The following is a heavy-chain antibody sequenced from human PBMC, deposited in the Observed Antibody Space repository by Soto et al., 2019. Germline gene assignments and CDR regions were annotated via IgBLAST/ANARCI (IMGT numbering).Heavy chain of an antibody. J-gene: IGHJ4*02. Sequence: SVKVSCKASGGTFSSYAISWVRQAPGQGLEWMGGIIPIFGTANYAQKFQGRVTITADKSASTAYMELSSLRSEDTAVYYCASGVAVRGVITNFDYWGQGTLVTVSS. D-gene: IGHD3-10*01. CDR3: ASGVAVRGVITNFDY. CDR2: IIPIFGTA. CDR1: GGTFSSYA. V-gene: IGHV1-69*06.